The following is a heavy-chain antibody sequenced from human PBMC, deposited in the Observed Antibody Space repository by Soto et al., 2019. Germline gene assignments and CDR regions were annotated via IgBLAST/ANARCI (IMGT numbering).Heavy chain of an antibody. D-gene: IGHD3-22*01. CDR1: GGSISSYY. CDR3: ARGTDYSYYYDSSGPGLFDY. V-gene: IGHV4-59*01. Sequence: SETLSLTCTVSGGSISSYYWSWLRQPPGKGLEWIGYIYYSGSTNYNPSLKSRVTISVDTSKNQFSLKLSSVTAADTAVYYCARGTDYSYYYDSSGPGLFDYWGQGTLVTVSS. CDR2: IYYSGST. J-gene: IGHJ4*02.